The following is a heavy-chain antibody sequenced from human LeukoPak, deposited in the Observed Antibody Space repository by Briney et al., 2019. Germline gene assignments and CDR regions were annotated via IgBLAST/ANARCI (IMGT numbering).Heavy chain of an antibody. CDR3: ARYYGGNSNFDY. V-gene: IGHV4-30-4*01. CDR1: GGSISSGAHY. J-gene: IGHJ4*02. CDR2: ISYSGST. Sequence: SETLSLTCTVSGGSISSGAHYWSWVRQPPGKGLEWIGYISYSGSTYCNPSLKSRVIISVDTSKNQFSLKLSSVTAADMAVYYCARYYGGNSNFDYWGQGTLVTVSS. D-gene: IGHD4-23*01.